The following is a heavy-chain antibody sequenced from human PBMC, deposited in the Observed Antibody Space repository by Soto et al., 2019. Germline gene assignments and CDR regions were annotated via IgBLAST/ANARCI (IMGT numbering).Heavy chain of an antibody. CDR3: VRASGMDV. J-gene: IGHJ6*02. CDR1: GFTFSSYA. V-gene: IGHV3-30-3*01. CDR2: ISYDGSNK. Sequence: GGSLRLSCAASGFTFSSYAMHWVRQAPGKGLEWVAVISYDGSNKYYADSVKGRFTVSRDDSKNTLYLQLNSLRTEDTAVYYCVRASGMDVWGQGTTVTVSS.